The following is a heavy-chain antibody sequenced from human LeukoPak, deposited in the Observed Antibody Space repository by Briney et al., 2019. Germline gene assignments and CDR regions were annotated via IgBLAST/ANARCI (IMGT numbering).Heavy chain of an antibody. V-gene: IGHV3-33*08. J-gene: IGHJ6*02. CDR2: IWYDGSKK. D-gene: IGHD3-3*01. CDR1: GFTFSSYA. CDR3: ARDRPITYGMDV. Sequence: TGGSLRLSCAASGFTFSSYAMHWVRRAPGKGLEWVAVIWYDGSKKYYVDSVKGRFTISRDNSKNMLYLEMNSLRAEDTAVYYCARDRPITYGMDVWGQGTTVTVSS.